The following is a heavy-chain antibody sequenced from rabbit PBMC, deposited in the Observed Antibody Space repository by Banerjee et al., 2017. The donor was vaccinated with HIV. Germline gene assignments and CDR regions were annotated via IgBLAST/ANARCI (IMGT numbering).Heavy chain of an antibody. Sequence: QEQLEESGGDLVKPEGSLTLTCTASGFSFSSSYWICWVRQAPGKGPEWIGCIDAGDSGDTIYASWVNGRFTISLDNAQNTVFLQMTSLTAADTATYFCSRGYASSSGYVTNRLDLWGQGTLVTVS. D-gene: IGHD1-1*01. J-gene: IGHJ3*01. CDR1: GFSFSSSYW. CDR2: IDAGDSGDT. V-gene: IGHV1S45*01. CDR3: SRGYASSSGYVTNRLDL.